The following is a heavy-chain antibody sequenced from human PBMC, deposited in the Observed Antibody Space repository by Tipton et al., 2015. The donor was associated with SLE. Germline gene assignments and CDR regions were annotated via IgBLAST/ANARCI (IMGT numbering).Heavy chain of an antibody. J-gene: IGHJ3*02. Sequence: TLSLTCTVSGGSISSGSYYWSWIRQPAGKGLERIGHIYTSGSTNYNPPLKSRVTISVDTSKNQLSLKLSSVTAADTAVYYCARDPRMYYYDSSGPDAFDIWGQGTMVTGSS. CDR3: ARDPRMYYYDSSGPDAFDI. V-gene: IGHV4-61*09. CDR2: IYTSGST. CDR1: GGSISSGSYY. D-gene: IGHD3-22*01.